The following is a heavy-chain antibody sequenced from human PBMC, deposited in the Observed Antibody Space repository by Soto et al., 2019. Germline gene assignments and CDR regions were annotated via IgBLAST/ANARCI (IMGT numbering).Heavy chain of an antibody. J-gene: IGHJ4*02. CDR3: AQDLSVVVPAAKVY. CDR2: ISGSGGST. V-gene: IGHV3-23*01. D-gene: IGHD2-2*01. Sequence: EVQLLESGGGLVQPGGSLRLSCAASGFTFSSYAMSWVRQAPGKGLVWVSAISGSGGSTYYADSVKGRFTISRDNSKNTLYLQMTSLRAEDTAVYYCAQDLSVVVPAAKVYWGQGTMVTVSS. CDR1: GFTFSSYA.